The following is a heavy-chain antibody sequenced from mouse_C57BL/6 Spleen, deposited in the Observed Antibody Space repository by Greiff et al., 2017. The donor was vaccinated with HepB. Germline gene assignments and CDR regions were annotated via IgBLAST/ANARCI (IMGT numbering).Heavy chain of an antibody. CDR3: ARETTVVEYYFDY. Sequence: VQLQQSGPELVKPGASVKISCKASGYTFTDYYMNWVKQSHGKSLEWIGDINPNNGGTSYNQKFKGKATLTVDKSSSTAYMELRSLTSEDSAVYYCARETTVVEYYFDYWGQGTTLTVSS. V-gene: IGHV1-26*01. J-gene: IGHJ2*01. CDR2: INPNNGGT. CDR1: GYTFTDYY. D-gene: IGHD1-1*01.